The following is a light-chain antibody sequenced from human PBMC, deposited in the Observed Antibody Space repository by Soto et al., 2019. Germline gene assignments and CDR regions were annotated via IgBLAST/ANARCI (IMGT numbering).Light chain of an antibody. V-gene: IGLV2-18*03. CDR2: EVS. CDR1: SSDVGSYNR. CDR3: NSYTSSNTDV. Sequence: QSALTQPPSVSGSPGQSVTISCTGTSSDVGSYNRVSWYQQPPGTAPKLMIYEVSNRPSGVPDRFSGSKSGNTASLTTSGLQPEDEADYYCNSYTSSNTDVFGTGTKVTVL. J-gene: IGLJ1*01.